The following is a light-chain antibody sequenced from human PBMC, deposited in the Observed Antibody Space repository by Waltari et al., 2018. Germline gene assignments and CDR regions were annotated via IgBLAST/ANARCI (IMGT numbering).Light chain of an antibody. Sequence: DIVLTQSPDSLAVSLGERATINCKSSQSVLYSSMDKNYLTWYQQKPGQPPRLLISWPSARESGVPDRFSGSESGTDFTLTISSLQAEDVAVYYCQQYFRAPYTFGQGTKLEIK. J-gene: IGKJ2*01. CDR2: WPS. CDR1: QSVLYSSMDKNY. CDR3: QQYFRAPYT. V-gene: IGKV4-1*01.